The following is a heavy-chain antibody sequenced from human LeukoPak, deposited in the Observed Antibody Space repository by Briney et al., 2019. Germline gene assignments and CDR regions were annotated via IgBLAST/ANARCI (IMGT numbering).Heavy chain of an antibody. CDR3: ARDYSSGWYYFDY. CDR1: GGSISSYY. D-gene: IGHD6-19*01. V-gene: IGHV4-59*01. CDR2: IYYSGST. Sequence: SETLSLTCTVSGGSISSYYWSWIRQPPGKGLEWIGYIYYSGSTNYNPSLKSRVTISVDTSKNQFSLKLSSVTAADTAVYYCARDYSSGWYYFDYWGQGTLVTVSS. J-gene: IGHJ4*02.